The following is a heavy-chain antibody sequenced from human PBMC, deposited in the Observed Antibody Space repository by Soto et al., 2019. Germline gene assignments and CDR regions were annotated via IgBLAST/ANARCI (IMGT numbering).Heavy chain of an antibody. J-gene: IGHJ6*02. CDR1: GGSISSYY. CDR2: IYYSGST. D-gene: IGHD4-17*01. CDR3: ARDSLVDYGDYHNYYYYGMDV. Sequence: SETLSLTCTVSGGSISSYYWSWIRQPPGKGLEWIGYIYYSGSTNYNPSLKGRVTISVDTSKNQFSLKLSSVTAADTAVYYCARDSLVDYGDYHNYYYYGMDVWGQGTTVTVSS. V-gene: IGHV4-59*01.